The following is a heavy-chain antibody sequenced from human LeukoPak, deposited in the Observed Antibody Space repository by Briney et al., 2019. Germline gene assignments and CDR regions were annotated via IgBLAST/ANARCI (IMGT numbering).Heavy chain of an antibody. D-gene: IGHD6-19*01. Sequence: SETLSLTCAVYGGSFSGYYWSWIRQPPGKGLEWIGEINHSGSTNYNPSLKSRVTISVDTSKNQFSLKLSSVTAADTAVYYCARQEDSSGWYFDYWGQGTLVTVSS. J-gene: IGHJ4*02. V-gene: IGHV4-34*01. CDR2: INHSGST. CDR1: GGSFSGYY. CDR3: ARQEDSSGWYFDY.